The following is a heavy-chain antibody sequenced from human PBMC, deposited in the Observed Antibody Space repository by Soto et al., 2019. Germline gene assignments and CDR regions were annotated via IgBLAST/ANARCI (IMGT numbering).Heavy chain of an antibody. J-gene: IGHJ6*02. Sequence: QVQLVQSGAEVKKPGSSVKVSCKASGGTFSSYAISWVRQAPGQGLEWMGGISPIFGTANYAQKFQGRVTITAEESTSTAYMELSSLRSEDTAVYYCARDQRISYSSSSLFGMDVWGQGTTVTVSS. CDR1: GGTFSSYA. D-gene: IGHD6-13*01. CDR2: ISPIFGTA. CDR3: ARDQRISYSSSSLFGMDV. V-gene: IGHV1-69*01.